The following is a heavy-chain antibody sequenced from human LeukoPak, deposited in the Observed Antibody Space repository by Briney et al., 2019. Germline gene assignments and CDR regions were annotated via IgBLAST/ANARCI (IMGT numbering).Heavy chain of an antibody. D-gene: IGHD3-10*01. J-gene: IGHJ4*02. CDR3: ARSSYGAGSKPYWVDC. CDR1: GDSISSSTYY. Sequence: SETLSLTCTVSGDSISSSTYYWAWIRQPPGKGLEYIGSYSGSTYYNPSLKSGVTISVDTSKKQFSLKLSSVTAADTAVYYCARSSYGAGSKPYWVDCWGQGTLVTVSS. CDR2: YSGST. V-gene: IGHV4-39*01.